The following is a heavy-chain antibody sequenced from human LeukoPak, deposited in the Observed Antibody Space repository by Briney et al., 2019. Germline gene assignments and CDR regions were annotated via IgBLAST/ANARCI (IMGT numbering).Heavy chain of an antibody. CDR3: ARVQDSGYDEGYFDY. CDR2: IYHSGST. Sequence: RTSETLSLTCTVSGGSISSGGYYWSWIRQPPGKGLEWIGYIYHSGSTYYNPSLRSRVTISVDRSKNQFSLKLSSVTAADTAVYYCARVQDSGYDEGYFDYWGQGTLVTVSS. CDR1: GGSISSGGYY. V-gene: IGHV4-30-2*01. D-gene: IGHD5-12*01. J-gene: IGHJ4*02.